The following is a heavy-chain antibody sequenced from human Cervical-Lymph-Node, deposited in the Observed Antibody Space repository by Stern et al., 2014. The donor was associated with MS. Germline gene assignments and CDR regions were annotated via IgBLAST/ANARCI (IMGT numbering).Heavy chain of an antibody. D-gene: IGHD3-10*01. CDR2: ISPNSGGT. CDR3: ARGGGYSYSTLDY. V-gene: IGHV1-2*02. Sequence: VQLVESGAEVKKPGASAKVSCKASAYTITDYYTHWVRQAPGHGLEWMGWISPNSGGTYSAQKFQGRLPMTRDTSISTAYMELSSLRSDDTAVYYCARGGGYSYSTLDYWGQGTQVTVSS. CDR1: AYTITDYY. J-gene: IGHJ4*02.